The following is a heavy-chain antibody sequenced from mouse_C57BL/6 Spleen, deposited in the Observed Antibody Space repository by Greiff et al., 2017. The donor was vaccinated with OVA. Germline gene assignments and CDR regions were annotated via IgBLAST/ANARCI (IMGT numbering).Heavy chain of an antibody. Sequence: QVQLKQSGAELVKPGASVKLSCKASGYTFTSYWMQWVKQRPGQGLEWIGEIDPSDSYTNYNQKFKGKATLTVDTSSSTAYMQLSSLTSEDSAVYYCAREGYFDYWGQGTTLTVSS. J-gene: IGHJ2*01. V-gene: IGHV1-50*01. CDR3: AREGYFDY. CDR1: GYTFTSYW. CDR2: IDPSDSYT.